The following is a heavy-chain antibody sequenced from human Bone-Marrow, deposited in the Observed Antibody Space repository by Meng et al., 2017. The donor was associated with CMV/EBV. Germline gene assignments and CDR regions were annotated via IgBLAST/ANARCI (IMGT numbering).Heavy chain of an antibody. CDR1: GFTFDDYA. CDR3: ARDLSSEGWY. V-gene: IGHV3-9*01. CDR2: ISWNSGSI. J-gene: IGHJ4*02. D-gene: IGHD2-15*01. Sequence: SLKISCAASGFTFDDYAMHWVRQAPGKGLEWVSGISWNSGSIGYADSVKGRFTISRDNAKNSLYLQMNSLRAEDTAMYYCARDLSSEGWYWGQGTLVTVSS.